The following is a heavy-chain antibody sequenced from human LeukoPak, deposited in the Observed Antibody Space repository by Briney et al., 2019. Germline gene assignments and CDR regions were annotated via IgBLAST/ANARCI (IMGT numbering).Heavy chain of an antibody. V-gene: IGHV1-58*02. D-gene: IGHD4-17*01. CDR3: AANHPATVTTLDY. Sequence: ASVKVSCKASGFTFTSSAMQWVRQARGQRPEWIGWIVVGSGNTNYAQKFQERVTITRDMSTSTAYMELSSLRSEDTAVYYCAANHPATVTTLDYWGQGTLVTVSS. CDR1: GFTFTSSA. J-gene: IGHJ4*02. CDR2: IVVGSGNT.